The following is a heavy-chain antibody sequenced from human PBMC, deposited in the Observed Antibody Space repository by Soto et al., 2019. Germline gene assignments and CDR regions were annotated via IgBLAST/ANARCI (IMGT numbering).Heavy chain of an antibody. Sequence: SVKVSCKASGGTFSSYAISWVRQAPGQGLEWMGGIIPIFGTANYAQKFQGRVTITADESTSTAYMELSSLRSEDTAVYYCARDLSGVGAAAGSYGMDVWGQGTTVTVSS. CDR2: IIPIFGTA. J-gene: IGHJ6*02. D-gene: IGHD6-13*01. CDR3: ARDLSGVGAAAGSYGMDV. V-gene: IGHV1-69*13. CDR1: GGTFSSYA.